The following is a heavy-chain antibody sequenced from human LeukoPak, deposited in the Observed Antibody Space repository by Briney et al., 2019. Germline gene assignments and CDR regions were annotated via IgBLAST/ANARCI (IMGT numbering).Heavy chain of an antibody. D-gene: IGHD3-3*01. CDR2: IYTSGST. J-gene: IGHJ4*02. Sequence: SETLSLTRAVYGGSFSGYYWSWIRQPAGKGLEWIGRIYTSGSTNYNPSLKSRVTMSVDTSKNQFSLKLSSVTAADTAVYYCARDRSMYYDFWSGSSRFDYWGQGTLVTVSS. V-gene: IGHV4-4*07. CDR3: ARDRSMYYDFWSGSSRFDY. CDR1: GGSFSGYY.